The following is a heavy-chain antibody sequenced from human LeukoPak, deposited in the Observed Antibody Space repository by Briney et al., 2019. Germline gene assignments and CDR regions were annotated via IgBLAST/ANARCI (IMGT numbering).Heavy chain of an antibody. CDR3: ARTYYYESSSYEGSYYFDY. Sequence: SVKVSCKASGGTFSSYAISWVRQAPGQGLEWMGGIIPIFGTASYAQKFQGRVTITADESTSTAYMELSSLRSEDTAVYYCARTYYYESSSYEGSYYFDYWGQGALVTVSS. V-gene: IGHV1-69*13. J-gene: IGHJ4*02. CDR1: GGTFSSYA. D-gene: IGHD3-22*01. CDR2: IIPIFGTA.